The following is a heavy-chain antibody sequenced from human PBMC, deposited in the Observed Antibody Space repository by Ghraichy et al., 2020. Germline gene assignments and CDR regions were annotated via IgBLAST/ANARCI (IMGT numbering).Heavy chain of an antibody. V-gene: IGHV4-28*01. J-gene: IGHJ3*01. D-gene: IGHD3-16*01. CDR3: ARKAGGSYARGFDL. Sequence: SETLSLTCAVSGYSISTTNWWAWIRQTPGKGLEWIGYIYSSGSAHYNPSLKSRVTMSVDTSKNQYSLQLTSGTSEDAAVYYCARKAGGSYARGFDLWGQGTKVTVSS. CDR1: GYSISTTNW. CDR2: IYSSGSA.